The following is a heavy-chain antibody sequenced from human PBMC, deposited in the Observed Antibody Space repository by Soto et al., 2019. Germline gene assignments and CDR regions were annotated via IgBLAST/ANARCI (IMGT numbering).Heavy chain of an antibody. J-gene: IGHJ4*02. CDR2: IIPIFGTA. D-gene: IGHD4-17*01. CDR1: GGTFSSYA. V-gene: IGHV1-69*13. Sequence: AVKVSCKASGGTFSSYAISWVRQAPGQGLEWMGGIIPIFGTANYAQKFQGRVTITADESTSTAYMELSSLRSEDTAVYYCARDFLSDGDFGYWGQGTLVTVSS. CDR3: ARDFLSDGDFGY.